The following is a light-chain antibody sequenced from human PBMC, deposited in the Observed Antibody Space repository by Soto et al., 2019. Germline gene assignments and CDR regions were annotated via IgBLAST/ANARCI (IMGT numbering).Light chain of an antibody. CDR1: SSNIGAGYD. CDR3: PSHDIGLSGFV. V-gene: IGLV1-40*01. Sequence: QSVLTQPPSVSGAPGQRVTISCTGSSSNIGAGYDVHWYQQLPGTAPKLLIYGNINRPSGVTDRFSGSKSVTSASLATTGLPAEDDADYYCPSHDIGLSGFVFGTGTQLTVL. CDR2: GNI. J-gene: IGLJ7*01.